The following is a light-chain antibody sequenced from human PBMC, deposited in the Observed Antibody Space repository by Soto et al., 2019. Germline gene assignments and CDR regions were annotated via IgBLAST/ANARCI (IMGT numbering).Light chain of an antibody. CDR2: AAS. J-gene: IGKJ1*01. CDR1: QRISTY. CDR3: QQRYSAPRT. V-gene: IGKV1-39*01. Sequence: DIQMTQSPSSLSASVGDRVTITCRASQRISTYLNWYQQKPGKAPKLLIYAASSLQSGVPSRFSSSASGIDFTLTISSLQPEDFATYYCQQRYSAPRTFGQGTKVETK.